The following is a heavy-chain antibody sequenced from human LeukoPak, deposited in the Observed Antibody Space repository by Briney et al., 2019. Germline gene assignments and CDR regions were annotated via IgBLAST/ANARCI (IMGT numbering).Heavy chain of an antibody. Sequence: PSETLSLTCTVSGGSISSSSYYWGWIRQPPGKGLEWFGSIYYSGSTYYNPSLKSRVTISVDTSKNQFSLKLSSVTAADTAVYYCARSPPGRGVTSFDYWGQGTLVTVSS. CDR1: GGSISSSSYY. V-gene: IGHV4-39*07. CDR2: IYYSGST. CDR3: ARSPPGRGVTSFDY. D-gene: IGHD4-17*01. J-gene: IGHJ4*02.